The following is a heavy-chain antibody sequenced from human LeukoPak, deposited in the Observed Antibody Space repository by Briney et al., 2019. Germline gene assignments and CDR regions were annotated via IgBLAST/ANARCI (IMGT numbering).Heavy chain of an antibody. D-gene: IGHD5-24*01. CDR2: INWKGGDT. V-gene: IGHV3-20*04. J-gene: IGHJ4*02. Sequence: GGSLRLSCEASGFNFDDYDMTWVRQVPGKGLEWVSGINWKGGDTGYADSVKDRFTISRDNAKNSLHLQMNSLRVEDTAFYYCVRVAMRNGYNCYDFWGQGTLVTVSS. CDR3: VRVAMRNGYNCYDF. CDR1: GFNFDDYD.